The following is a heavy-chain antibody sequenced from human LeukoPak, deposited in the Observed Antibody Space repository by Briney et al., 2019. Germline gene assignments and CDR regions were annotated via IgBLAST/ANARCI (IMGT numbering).Heavy chain of an antibody. V-gene: IGHV6-1*01. D-gene: IGHD1-7*01. CDR1: GDSVSSNSAA. Sequence: SQTLSLTCAISGDSVSSNSAAWDWIRQSPSRGLEWLGRTYYRSKWYNDYAVSVKSRITINPGTSKNQFSLQLNSVTPEDTAVYYCARDASWNYVGSLDYWGQGTLVTVSS. J-gene: IGHJ4*02. CDR3: ARDASWNYVGSLDY. CDR2: TYYRSKWYN.